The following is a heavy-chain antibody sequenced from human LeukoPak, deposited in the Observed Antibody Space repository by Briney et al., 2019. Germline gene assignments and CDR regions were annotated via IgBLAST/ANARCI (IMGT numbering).Heavy chain of an antibody. CDR1: GFNFDDYA. CDR2: INWKTGNG. D-gene: IGHD3-3*02. J-gene: IGHJ1*01. CDR3: VKISTPISILYS. V-gene: IGHV3-9*03. Sequence: GGSLRLSCAVSGFNFDDYAMHWVRQAPGRGLEWVSGINWKTGNGIYADSVKGRFTISRDNAKNSLYLQMSSLRVEDMAVYYCVKISTPISILYSWGQGTLVTVSS.